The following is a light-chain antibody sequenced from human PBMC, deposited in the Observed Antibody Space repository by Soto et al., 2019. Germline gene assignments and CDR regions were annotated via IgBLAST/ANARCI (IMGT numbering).Light chain of an antibody. V-gene: IGLV2-14*01. CDR1: SSDVGGYNY. CDR3: SSYTSSSTWV. CDR2: EVS. J-gene: IGLJ3*02. Sequence: QSALTQPASVSGSPGQSITISCTGTSSDVGGYNYVSWYQQHPGKAPKLMIYEVSNRPSGVSNRFSGSKSGNTASLTISGIQAEDEADYYCSSYTSSSTWVFGGGTKHRP.